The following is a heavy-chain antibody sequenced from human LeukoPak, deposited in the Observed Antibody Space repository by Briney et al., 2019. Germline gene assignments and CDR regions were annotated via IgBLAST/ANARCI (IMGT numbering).Heavy chain of an antibody. J-gene: IGHJ4*02. CDR1: GFTFDDYA. V-gene: IGHV3-9*01. CDR3: AKDIRARHYGYIDY. Sequence: PGGSLRLSCAASGFTFDDYAMHWVRQTPGKGLEWVSHISWNSATIEYADSVKGRFTISRDNAKNSLYLQMNSLRAEDTALYYCAKDIRARHYGYIDYWGQGTLVTVSS. CDR2: ISWNSATI. D-gene: IGHD3-10*01.